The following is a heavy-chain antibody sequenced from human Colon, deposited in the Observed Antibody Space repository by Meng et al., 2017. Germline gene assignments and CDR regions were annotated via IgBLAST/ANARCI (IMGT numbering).Heavy chain of an antibody. J-gene: IGHJ4*02. V-gene: IGHV3-74*01. CDR3: ARGVSWGSGTAFDY. CDR2: VGRDGNSI. D-gene: IGHD3-16*01. Sequence: EVQVVVSGEGLVQAVGSLRLSCAASGFTFSSYWMNWVRQAPGKGLMWVSRVGRDGNSIAYADSVKGRFIISRDNAKNTLSLQMHSLTAEDSAVYYCARGVSWGSGTAFDYWGQGSLVTVSS. CDR1: GFTFSSYW.